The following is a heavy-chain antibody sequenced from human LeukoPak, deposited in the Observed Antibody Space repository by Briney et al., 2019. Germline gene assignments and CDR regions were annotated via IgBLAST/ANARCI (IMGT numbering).Heavy chain of an antibody. J-gene: IGHJ1*01. CDR1: GYTFTSYD. CDR3: ASSPGGYSYGLN. CDR2: MNPNSGNT. D-gene: IGHD5-18*01. V-gene: IGHV1-8*01. Sequence: ASVKVSCKASGYTFTSYDINWVRQATGQGLEWMGWMNPNSGNTGYGQKFQGRVTMTRNTSISTAYMELSSLRSEDTAVYYCASSPGGYSYGLNWGQGTLVTVSS.